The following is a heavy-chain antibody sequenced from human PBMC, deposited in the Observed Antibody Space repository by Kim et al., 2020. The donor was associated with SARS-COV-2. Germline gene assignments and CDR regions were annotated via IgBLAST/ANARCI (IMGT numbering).Heavy chain of an antibody. CDR3: ARSPTTLMVRGLDAFDI. CDR1: GGSISSGGYS. J-gene: IGHJ3*02. V-gene: IGHV4-30-2*01. CDR2: IYYSGST. D-gene: IGHD3-10*01. Sequence: SETLSLTCAVSGGSISSGGYSWSWIRQPPGKGLEWIGYIYYSGSTYYNPSLKSRVTISVDRSKNQFSLKLSSVTAADTAVYYCARSPTTLMVRGLDAFDIWGQGTMVTVSS.